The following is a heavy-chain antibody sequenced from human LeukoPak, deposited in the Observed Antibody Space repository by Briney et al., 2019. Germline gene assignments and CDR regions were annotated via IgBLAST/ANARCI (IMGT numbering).Heavy chain of an antibody. J-gene: IGHJ2*01. D-gene: IGHD6-19*01. V-gene: IGHV1-2*02. Sequence: ASVKVSCKTSGYTFTGYDMHWVRQAPGQGLEWMGWINPNSGGTNYAQKFQGRVTMTRDTSISTAYMELTRLRSDDTAGYYCARYSSGWYFDLWGRGTLVTVSS. CDR3: ARYSSGWYFDL. CDR2: INPNSGGT. CDR1: GYTFTGYD.